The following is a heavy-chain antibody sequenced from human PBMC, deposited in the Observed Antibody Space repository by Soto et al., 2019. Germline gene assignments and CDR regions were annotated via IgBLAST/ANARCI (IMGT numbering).Heavy chain of an antibody. D-gene: IGHD2-2*01. V-gene: IGHV3-23*01. CDR2: ISGGDDST. CDR3: ARDRGHLLPNYGMDV. CDR1: GFTFSDYV. J-gene: IGHJ6*02. Sequence: GGSLRLSCGASGFTFSDYVMTWVHQAPGKGLEWVSGISGGDDSTYYADSVKGRFTISRANSKNTLYLQMNSLRAEDTAVYYCARDRGHLLPNYGMDVWGQGTTVTVSS.